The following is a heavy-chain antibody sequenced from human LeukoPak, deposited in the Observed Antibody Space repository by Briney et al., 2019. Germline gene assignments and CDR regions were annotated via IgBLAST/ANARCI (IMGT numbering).Heavy chain of an antibody. Sequence: SETLSLTWTVSGGSISSGDYYWSWIRQLPGKGLEWIGYIYYSGSTYYNPSLKSRVTISVDTSKNQFSLKLSSVTAADTAVYYCAGTPIVVVPAAIPGWFDPWGQGTLVTVSS. CDR3: AGTPIVVVPAAIPGWFDP. D-gene: IGHD2-2*01. CDR2: IYYSGST. V-gene: IGHV4-30-4*01. J-gene: IGHJ5*02. CDR1: GGSISSGDYY.